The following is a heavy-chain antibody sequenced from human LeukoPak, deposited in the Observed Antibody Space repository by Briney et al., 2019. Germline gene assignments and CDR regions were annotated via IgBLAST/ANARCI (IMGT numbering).Heavy chain of an antibody. CDR2: INAGNGNT. CDR1: GYTFTTYA. V-gene: IGHV1-3*03. CDR3: ARALVGSPFDY. Sequence: ASVKVSCKASGYTFTTYAINWVRQAPGQRLEWMGWINAGNGNTKYSQEFQGRVTITRDTSASTAYMELSSLRSEDMAVYYCARALVGSPFDYWGQGTLVTVSS. D-gene: IGHD1-26*01. J-gene: IGHJ4*02.